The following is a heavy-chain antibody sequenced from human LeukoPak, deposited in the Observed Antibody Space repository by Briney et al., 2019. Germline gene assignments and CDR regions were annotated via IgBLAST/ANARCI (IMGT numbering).Heavy chain of an antibody. J-gene: IGHJ5*02. CDR1: GGSISSSSYY. CDR2: INHSGST. CDR3: ARGKRGAAAGKVYNWFDP. V-gene: IGHV4-39*07. D-gene: IGHD6-13*01. Sequence: PSETLSLTCTVSGGSISSSSYYWSWIRQPPGTGLEWIGEINHSGSTNYNPSLKSRVTISVDTSKNQFSLKLSSVTAADTAVYYCARGKRGAAAGKVYNWFDPWGQGTLVTVSS.